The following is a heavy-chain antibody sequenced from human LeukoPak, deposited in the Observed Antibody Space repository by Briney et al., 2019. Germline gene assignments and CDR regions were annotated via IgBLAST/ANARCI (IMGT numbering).Heavy chain of an antibody. CDR1: GFTFSSYA. D-gene: IGHD3-10*01. CDR3: ARVKNYYGSGSYADY. J-gene: IGHJ4*02. Sequence: PGGSLRLSCAASGFTFSSYAMHWVRQAPGKGLEYVSAISSNGGSTYYANSVKGRFTISRDNSKNTLYLQMGSLRAEDMAVYYCARVKNYYGSGSYADYWGQGTLVTVSS. V-gene: IGHV3-64*01. CDR2: ISSNGGST.